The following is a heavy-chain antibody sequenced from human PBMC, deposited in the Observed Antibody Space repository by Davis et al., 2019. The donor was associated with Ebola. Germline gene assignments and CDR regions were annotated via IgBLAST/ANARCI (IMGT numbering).Heavy chain of an antibody. D-gene: IGHD6-19*01. CDR1: GGTFSSYA. CDR3: ARAIVDSSGWSYFDY. J-gene: IGHJ4*02. V-gene: IGHV1-69*13. Sequence: SVKVSCKASGGTFSSYAISWVRQAPGQGLEWMGGIIPIFGTANYAQKFQGRVTITADESTSTAYMELSSLRSEDTAVYYCARAIVDSSGWSYFDYWGQGTLVTVSS. CDR2: IIPIFGTA.